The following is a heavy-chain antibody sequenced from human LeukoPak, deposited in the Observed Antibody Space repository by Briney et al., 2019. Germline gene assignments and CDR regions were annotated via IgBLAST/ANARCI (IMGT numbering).Heavy chain of an antibody. J-gene: IGHJ4*02. Sequence: PGGSLRLSCAASGFTFSSYDMDWVRQAPGKGLEWVAFIRFDGRNRYYGDSVKGRFTISRDNSKNTLYLQMNSLRIEDTAVYYCVGDFDFWGQGTLATVSS. CDR3: VGDFDF. CDR1: GFTFSSYD. CDR2: IRFDGRNR. V-gene: IGHV3-30*02.